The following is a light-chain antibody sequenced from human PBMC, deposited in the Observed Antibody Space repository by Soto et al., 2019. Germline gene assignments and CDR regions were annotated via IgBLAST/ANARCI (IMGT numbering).Light chain of an antibody. V-gene: IGKV1-5*01. Sequence: DIQMTQSPSTLSASVGDRVTITCRASQSINNCLAWYQQKPGKAPKLLIFDAFSLESGVPFRFSCSGSGTKFTLTIASLQPDDFATYYCQQYETFSGTFGPGTKVDIK. CDR2: DAF. CDR1: QSINNC. CDR3: QQYETFSGT. J-gene: IGKJ1*01.